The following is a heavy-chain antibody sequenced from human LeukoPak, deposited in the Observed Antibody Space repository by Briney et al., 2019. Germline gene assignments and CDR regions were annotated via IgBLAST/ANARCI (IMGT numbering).Heavy chain of an antibody. D-gene: IGHD3-22*01. J-gene: IGHJ4*02. Sequence: GGSLRLSCAASGFAFSSYDMSWVRQAPGKGLEWVSAISGSGGSTYYADSVKGRFTISRDNSKNTLYLQMNSLRAEDTAVYCCVKASAMIVVVSKHFDYWGQGTLVTVSS. V-gene: IGHV3-23*01. CDR3: VKASAMIVVVSKHFDY. CDR2: ISGSGGST. CDR1: GFAFSSYD.